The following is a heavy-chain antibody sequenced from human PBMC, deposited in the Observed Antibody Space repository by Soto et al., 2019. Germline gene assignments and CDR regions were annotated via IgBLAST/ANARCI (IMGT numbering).Heavy chain of an antibody. D-gene: IGHD3-10*01. CDR2: INPNSGGT. Sequence: ASVKVSCKASGYTFTGYYMHWVRQAPGQGLEWMGWINPNSGGTNYAQKFQGRVTMTTDTSTSTAYMELRSLRSDDTAVYYCARGSPYYYGSGSLMTYYYYYGMDVWGQGTTVTVSS. J-gene: IGHJ6*02. CDR1: GYTFTGYY. CDR3: ARGSPYYYGSGSLMTYYYYYGMDV. V-gene: IGHV1-2*02.